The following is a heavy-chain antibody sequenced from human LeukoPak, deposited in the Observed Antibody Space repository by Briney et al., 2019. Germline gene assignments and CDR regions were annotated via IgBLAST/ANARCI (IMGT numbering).Heavy chain of an antibody. Sequence: SVKVSCKASGGTFSSYAISWVRQAPGQGLEWMGGIIPIFGTANYAQKFQGRVTITTDESTSTAYKELSSLRSEDTAVYYCARGPGSGWYTWFDPWGQGTLVTVSS. V-gene: IGHV1-69*05. CDR2: IIPIFGTA. CDR1: GGTFSSYA. D-gene: IGHD6-19*01. J-gene: IGHJ5*02. CDR3: ARGPGSGWYTWFDP.